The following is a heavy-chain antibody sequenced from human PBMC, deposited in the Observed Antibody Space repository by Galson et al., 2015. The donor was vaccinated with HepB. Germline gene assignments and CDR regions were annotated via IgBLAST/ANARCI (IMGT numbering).Heavy chain of an antibody. J-gene: IGHJ3*02. CDR1: GDSVSSNSAA. D-gene: IGHD3-10*01. V-gene: IGHV6-1*01. CDR3: ARDRGPRDYYGSGSSKDRDAFDI. Sequence: CAISGDSVSSNSAAWNWIRQSPSRGLEWLGRTYYRSKWYNDYAVSVKSRITINPDTSKNQFSLQLNSVTPEDTAVYYCARDRGPRDYYGSGSSKDRDAFDIWGQGTMVTVSS. CDR2: TYYRSKWYN.